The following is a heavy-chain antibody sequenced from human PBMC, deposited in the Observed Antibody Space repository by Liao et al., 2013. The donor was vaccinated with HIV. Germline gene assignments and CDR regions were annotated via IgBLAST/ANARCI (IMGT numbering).Heavy chain of an antibody. Sequence: QVQLQESGPGLVKPSQTLSLTCTVSGASISSANYYWSWIRQPAGKGLEWIGRISTSGSTYHNPSLQSRVTISLDTSKNRFSLRLSSVTAADTAVYYCARDGAEYFQDWGQGTLVTVSS. V-gene: IGHV4-61*02. CDR2: ISTSGST. J-gene: IGHJ1*01. CDR1: GASISSANYY. CDR3: ARDGAEYFQD.